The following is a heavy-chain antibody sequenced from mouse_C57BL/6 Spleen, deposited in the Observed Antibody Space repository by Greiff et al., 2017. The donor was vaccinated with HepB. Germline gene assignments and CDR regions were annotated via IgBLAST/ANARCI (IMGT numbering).Heavy chain of an antibody. CDR1: GFTFSDYG. V-gene: IGHV5-15*01. CDR2: ISNLAYSI. J-gene: IGHJ3*01. D-gene: IGHD4-1*01. CDR3: ARRDWEGLFAY. Sequence: EVQVVESGGGLVQPGGSLKLSCAASGFTFSDYGMAWVRQAPRKGPEWVAFISNLAYSIYYADTVTGRFTISRENAKNTLYLEMSSLRSEDTAMYYCARRDWEGLFAYWGQGTLVSVSA.